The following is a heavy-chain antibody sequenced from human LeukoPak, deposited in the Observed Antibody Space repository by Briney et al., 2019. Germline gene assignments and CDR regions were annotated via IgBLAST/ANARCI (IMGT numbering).Heavy chain of an antibody. Sequence: SETLSLTCTVSGGSINSDFWSWLRQPPGKGLEWIGYIYFSGSTNYNPSLLSRVTISVDTSKKQFSLKLRSVTAADTAVYYCAREAPPLYSGSYSNWFDSWGQGTLVTVSS. V-gene: IGHV4-59*01. D-gene: IGHD1-26*01. CDR2: IYFSGST. CDR1: GGSINSDF. J-gene: IGHJ5*01. CDR3: AREAPPLYSGSYSNWFDS.